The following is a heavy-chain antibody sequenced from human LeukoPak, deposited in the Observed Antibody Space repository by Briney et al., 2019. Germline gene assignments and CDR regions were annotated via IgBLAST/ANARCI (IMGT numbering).Heavy chain of an antibody. J-gene: IGHJ5*02. CDR2: IYYSGST. D-gene: IGHD3-9*01. Sequence: SETLSLTCTVSGGSISSYYWSWIRQPPGKGLEWIGYIYYSGSTNYNPSLKSRVTISVDTSKNQFSLKLSSVTAADTAVYYCARAPHLVFRYFDWLIGFDPWGQGTLVTVSS. CDR3: ARAPHLVFRYFDWLIGFDP. CDR1: GGSISSYY. V-gene: IGHV4-59*01.